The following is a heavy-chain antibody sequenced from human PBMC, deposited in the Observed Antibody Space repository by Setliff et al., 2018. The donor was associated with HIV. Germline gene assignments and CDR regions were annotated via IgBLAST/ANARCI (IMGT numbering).Heavy chain of an antibody. D-gene: IGHD6-19*01. CDR2: MNPNSGNT. Sequence: ASVKVSCKASGYTFTSNDINWVPQATGQGLEWMGWMNPNSGNTGYAQKFQGRVTMTRDTSISTAYMELSSLRSDDTAVYYCARGAWYSSGWYSSRYMDVWGKGTTVTVSS. CDR1: GYTFTSND. V-gene: IGHV1-8*01. J-gene: IGHJ6*03. CDR3: ARGAWYSSGWYSSRYMDV.